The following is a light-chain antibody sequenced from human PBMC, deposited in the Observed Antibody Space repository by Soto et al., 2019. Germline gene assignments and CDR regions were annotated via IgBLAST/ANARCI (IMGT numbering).Light chain of an antibody. CDR1: SGSIASNY. CDR2: EDN. J-gene: IGLJ2*01. Sequence: NFMLTQPHSVSESPGKTVTISCTGRSGSIASNYVQWYQQRPGSAPTTVIYEDNQRPSWVPDRFSSSIDSSSNSASRTISGLKTQDEADYYSQSYDSSNHVRVFGGGTKVTVL. V-gene: IGLV6-57*02. CDR3: QSYDSSNHVRV.